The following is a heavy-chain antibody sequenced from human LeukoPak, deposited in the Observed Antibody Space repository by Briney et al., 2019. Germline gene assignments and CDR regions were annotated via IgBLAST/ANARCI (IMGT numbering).Heavy chain of an antibody. CDR2: ISGGDGTT. J-gene: IGHJ6*02. CDR1: GFAFSSYA. V-gene: IGHV3-23*01. CDR3: ARGGVDIVATIVLGGPHHKDYYGMDV. D-gene: IGHD5-12*01. Sequence: GGSLRLSCAASGFAFSSYAMSWVRQAPGQGLEWVSGISGGDGTTYYADSVRGRFTISRDNAKNSLYLQMNSLRAEDTAVYYCARGGVDIVATIVLGGPHHKDYYGMDVWGQGTTVTVSS.